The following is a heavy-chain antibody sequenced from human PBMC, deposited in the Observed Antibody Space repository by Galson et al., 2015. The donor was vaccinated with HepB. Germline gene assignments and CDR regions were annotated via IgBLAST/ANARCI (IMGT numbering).Heavy chain of an antibody. Sequence: SVKVSCKASGFTFTSSAVQWVRQARGQRLEWIGWIVVGSGNTNYAQKFQERVTITRDMSTSTAYMELSSLRAEDTAVYYCAADSDITMIRGTYYYGMDVWGQGTTVTVSS. CDR1: GFTFTSSA. V-gene: IGHV1-58*01. D-gene: IGHD3-10*01. CDR2: IVVGSGNT. J-gene: IGHJ6*02. CDR3: AADSDITMIRGTYYYGMDV.